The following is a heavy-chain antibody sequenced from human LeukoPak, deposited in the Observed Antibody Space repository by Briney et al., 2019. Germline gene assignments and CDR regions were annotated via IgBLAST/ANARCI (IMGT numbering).Heavy chain of an antibody. D-gene: IGHD2-2*01. CDR2: ISAYNGNT. Sequence: GASVKVSCKASGYTFTSYGISWVRQAPGQGLEWMGWISAYNGNTNYAQKLQGRVTMTTDTSTSTAHMELRSLRSDDTAVYYCARHIYQLLSTYYYYGMDVWGQGTTVTVSS. CDR3: ARHIYQLLSTYYYYGMDV. CDR1: GYTFTSYG. V-gene: IGHV1-18*01. J-gene: IGHJ6*02.